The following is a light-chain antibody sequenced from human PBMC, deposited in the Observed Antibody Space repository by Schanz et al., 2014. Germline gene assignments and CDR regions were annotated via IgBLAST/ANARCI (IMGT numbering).Light chain of an antibody. V-gene: IGLV2-14*01. CDR2: EVN. CDR3: SSYTSSSTLI. CDR1: SSDVGGYNY. Sequence: QSALTQPASVSGSPGQSITISCTGTSSDVGGYNYVSWYQQYPGKVPKLLIYEVNYRPSGVPDRFSGSKSGNTASLTISGLQTEDEADYYCSSYTSSSTLIFGGGTKLTVL. J-gene: IGLJ2*01.